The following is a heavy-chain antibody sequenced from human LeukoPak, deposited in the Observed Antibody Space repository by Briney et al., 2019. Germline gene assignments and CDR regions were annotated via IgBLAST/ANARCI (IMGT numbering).Heavy chain of an antibody. D-gene: IGHD6-13*01. J-gene: IGHJ4*02. CDR3: ARRFSSSWYYFDY. CDR1: GYIFTYYW. V-gene: IGHV5-51*01. Sequence: PGESLKISCKGSGYIFTYYWIGWVRQMPGKGLEWMGIIYTGDSDTRYSPSFQGQVTISADKSISTAYLQWSSLKASDTAMYYCARRFSSSWYYFDYWGQGTLVTVSS. CDR2: IYTGDSDT.